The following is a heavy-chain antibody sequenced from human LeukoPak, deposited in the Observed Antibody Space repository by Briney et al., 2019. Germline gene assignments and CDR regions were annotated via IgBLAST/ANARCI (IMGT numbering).Heavy chain of an antibody. CDR3: ARDKIAARTGGWFDP. J-gene: IGHJ5*02. CDR1: GFTFSDYY. D-gene: IGHD6-6*01. V-gene: IGHV3-11*01. CDR2: IDMSATTI. Sequence: KSGGSLRLSCAASGFTFSDYYMGWIRQAPGKGLEWVSYIDMSATTIYYADSVKGRFTISRDNSKNTLYLQMNSLRAEDTAVYYCARDKIAARTGGWFDPWGQGTLVTVSS.